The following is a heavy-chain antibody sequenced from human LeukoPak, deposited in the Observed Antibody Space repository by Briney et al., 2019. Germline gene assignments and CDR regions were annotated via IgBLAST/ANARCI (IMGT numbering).Heavy chain of an antibody. CDR3: ARGDMIVYYFDY. D-gene: IGHD3-22*01. CDR2: INPSGGST. V-gene: IGHV1-46*01. J-gene: IGHJ4*02. Sequence: VKVSCXASGYXFTSYYMHWVRQAPGQGLEWMGIINPSGGSTSYAQKFQGRVTMTRDTSTSTVYMELSSLRSEDTAVYYCARGDMIVYYFDYWGQGTLVTVSS. CDR1: GYXFTSYY.